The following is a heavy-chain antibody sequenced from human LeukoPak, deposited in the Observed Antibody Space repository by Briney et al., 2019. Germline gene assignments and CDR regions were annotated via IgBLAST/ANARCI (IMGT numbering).Heavy chain of an antibody. CDR2: IREDGSEK. V-gene: IGHV3-7*01. CDR3: ARDSSGYQ. J-gene: IGHJ4*02. CDR1: GFTFSTYW. D-gene: IGHD3-22*01. Sequence: GGSLRLSCAASGFTFSTYWMSWVRQAPGKGLEWVANIREDGSEKYYGDSVKGRFTISRDNAKNSLYLQMNSLRAEDTAVYYCARDSSGYQWGQGTLVTVSS.